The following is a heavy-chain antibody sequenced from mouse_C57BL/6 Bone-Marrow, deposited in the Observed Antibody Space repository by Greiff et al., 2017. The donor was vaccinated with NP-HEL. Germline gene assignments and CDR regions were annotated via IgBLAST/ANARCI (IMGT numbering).Heavy chain of an antibody. CDR1: GYTFTSYW. CDR2: IHPNSGST. D-gene: IGHD2-2*01. CDR3: ARWGYYWYFGV. Sequence: QVQLQQPGAELVKPGASVKLSCKASGYTFTSYWMHWVKQRPGQGLEWIGMIHPNSGSTNYNEKFKSKATLTVDKSSSTAYMQLSSLTSEDSAVYYCARWGYYWYFGVWGTGTTVTVSS. V-gene: IGHV1-64*01. J-gene: IGHJ1*03.